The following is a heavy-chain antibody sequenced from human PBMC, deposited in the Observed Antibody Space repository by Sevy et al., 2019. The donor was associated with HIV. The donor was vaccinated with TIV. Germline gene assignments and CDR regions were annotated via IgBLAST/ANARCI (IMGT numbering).Heavy chain of an antibody. CDR1: GYSISSGYY. CDR2: IYHSGST. CDR3: ARDLAVAGTDRRYYYYGMDV. Sequence: SETLSLTCAVSGYSISSGYYWGWIRQPPGKGLEWIGSIYHSGSTYYNPSLKSRVTISVDTSENQFSLKLSSVTTADTAVYYCARDLAVAGTDRRYYYYGMDVWGQGTTVTVSS. J-gene: IGHJ6*02. D-gene: IGHD6-19*01. V-gene: IGHV4-38-2*02.